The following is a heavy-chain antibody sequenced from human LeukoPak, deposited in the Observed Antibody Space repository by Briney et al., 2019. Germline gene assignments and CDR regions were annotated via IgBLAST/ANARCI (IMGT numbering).Heavy chain of an antibody. D-gene: IGHD3-10*01. V-gene: IGHV4-39*01. CDR3: ARTYYGSENYYDY. CDR2: IYYSGST. J-gene: IGHJ4*02. CDR1: GGSISSSSYY. Sequence: SETLSLTCTVSGGSISSSSYYWGWIRQPPGKGLEWIGSIYYSGSTYYNPSLKSRVTISVDTSKNQFSLKLSSVTAADTALYYCARTYYGSENYYDYWGQGILVTVSS.